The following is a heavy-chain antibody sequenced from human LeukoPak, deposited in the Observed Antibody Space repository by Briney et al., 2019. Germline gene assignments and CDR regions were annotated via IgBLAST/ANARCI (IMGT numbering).Heavy chain of an antibody. CDR2: ISSSSSTI. V-gene: IGHV3-48*02. CDR3: ARGGASRPDY. Sequence: GRSLRLSCAASGFTLSNYGMDWVRQAPGKGLEWVSYISSSSSTINYADSVKGRFTISRDSAKNSLYLQMNSLRDEDTAVYYCARGGASRPDYWGQGTLVTVSS. D-gene: IGHD1-26*01. CDR1: GFTLSNYG. J-gene: IGHJ4*02.